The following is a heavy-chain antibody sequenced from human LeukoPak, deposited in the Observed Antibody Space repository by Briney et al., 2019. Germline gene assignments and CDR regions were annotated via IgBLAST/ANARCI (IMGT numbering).Heavy chain of an antibody. V-gene: IGHV3-7*01. CDR2: IKQDGSEK. CDR3: ARGSYDFWSGYFGY. J-gene: IGHJ4*02. D-gene: IGHD3-3*01. Sequence: PGGSLRLSCAASGFTFSSYWMSWVRQAPGKGLEWVANIKQDGSEKYYVDSVKGRFTISRDNAKNSLYLQMNSLRAEDTAVYYCARGSYDFWSGYFGYWGQGTLVTVSS. CDR1: GFTFSSYW.